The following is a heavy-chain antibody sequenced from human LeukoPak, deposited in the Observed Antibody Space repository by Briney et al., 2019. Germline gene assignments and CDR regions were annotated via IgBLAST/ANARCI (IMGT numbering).Heavy chain of an antibody. CDR3: AILNSIRGYYFDY. D-gene: IGHD3-3*02. J-gene: IGHJ4*02. CDR2: ISAYNGNT. CDR1: GYTFTSYG. Sequence: ASVKVSCKASGYTFTSYGISWVRQAPGQGLEWMGWISAYNGNTNYAQKLQGRVTMTTDTSPSTAYMELRRLRYDDTAVYYCAILNSIRGYYFDYWGQGTLVTVSS. V-gene: IGHV1-18*01.